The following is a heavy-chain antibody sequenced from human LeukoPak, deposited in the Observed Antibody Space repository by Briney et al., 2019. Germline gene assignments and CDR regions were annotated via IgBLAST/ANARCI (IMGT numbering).Heavy chain of an antibody. CDR3: ARVHYGSGSYYKKYYFDY. Sequence: SVKASCKASGGTFSSYAISWVPQAPGQGLEWMGGTIPIFGTANYAQKFQGRVTITADESTSTAYMELSSLRSQDTAVYYCARVHYGSGSYYKKYYFDYWGQGTLVTVSS. D-gene: IGHD3-10*01. CDR1: GGTFSSYA. V-gene: IGHV1-69*13. J-gene: IGHJ4*02. CDR2: TIPIFGTA.